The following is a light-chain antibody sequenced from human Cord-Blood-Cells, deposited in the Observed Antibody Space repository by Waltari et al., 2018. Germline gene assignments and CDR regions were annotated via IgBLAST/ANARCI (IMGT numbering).Light chain of an antibody. Sequence: GTSSDVGGYNYVSWYQQHPGKAPKLMIYDVSNRPSGVSNRFSGSKSGNTASLTISGLQAEDEADYYCSSYTSSSTLVVFGGGTKLTVL. CDR3: SSYTSSSTLVV. CDR2: DVS. CDR1: SSDVGGYNY. V-gene: IGLV2-14*04. J-gene: IGLJ2*01.